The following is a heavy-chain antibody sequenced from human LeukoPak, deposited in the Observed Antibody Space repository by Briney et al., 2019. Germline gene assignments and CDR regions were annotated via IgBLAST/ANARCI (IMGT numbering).Heavy chain of an antibody. CDR3: ARAWGDYYYYYMDV. V-gene: IGHV3-21*01. D-gene: IGHD3-16*01. CDR2: ISSSSSYI. CDR1: GFTFSSYS. Sequence: GGSLRLSCAASGFTFSSYSMNWVRQAPGKGLEWVSSISSSSSYIYYADSVKGRFTISRDNAKNSLYLQMNSLRAEDTAVYYCARAWGDYYYYYMDVWGKGTTVTVSS. J-gene: IGHJ6*03.